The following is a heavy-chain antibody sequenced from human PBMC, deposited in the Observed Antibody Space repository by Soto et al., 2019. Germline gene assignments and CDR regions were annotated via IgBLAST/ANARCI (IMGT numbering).Heavy chain of an antibody. CDR3: ARGAQRAAILDY. J-gene: IGHJ4*02. CDR2: IYYSGST. V-gene: IGHV4-59*01. Sequence: SETLSLTCTVSGVSISHYYWSWIRQPPGKGLEWIAYIYYSGSTNYNPSLRSRVTISVDTSKKQFSLNLNSVTAADTAVYYCARGAQRAAILDYWGQGALVTVSS. D-gene: IGHD2-2*02. CDR1: GVSISHYY.